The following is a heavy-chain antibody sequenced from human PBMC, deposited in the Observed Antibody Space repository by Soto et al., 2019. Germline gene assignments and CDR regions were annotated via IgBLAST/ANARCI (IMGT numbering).Heavy chain of an antibody. J-gene: IGHJ4*02. CDR1: GGSFSGYY. CDR3: ARVPGIEMSTTLVDY. CDR2: INHSGST. Sequence: SETLSLTCAVYGGSFSGYYWTWIRQPPGTGLEWIGEINHSGSTNYNPSLKSRVTMSADTSKNQLSLKLRSVTAADTAVYYCARVPGIEMSTTLVDYWGQGILVTVS. D-gene: IGHD1-1*01. V-gene: IGHV4-34*01.